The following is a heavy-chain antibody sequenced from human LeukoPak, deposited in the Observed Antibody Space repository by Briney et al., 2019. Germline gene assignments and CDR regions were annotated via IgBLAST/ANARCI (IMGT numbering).Heavy chain of an antibody. Sequence: PGGSLRLSCAASGFTFDDYGMSWVRQAPRKGLEWVSGINWNGGSTGYADSVKGRFTISRDNAKNSLYLQMNSLRAEDTAVYYCARGKSGSSGWYRGGYNWFDPWGQGTLVTVSS. CDR3: ARGKSGSSGWYRGGYNWFDP. D-gene: IGHD6-19*01. J-gene: IGHJ5*02. CDR1: GFTFDDYG. CDR2: INWNGGST. V-gene: IGHV3-20*04.